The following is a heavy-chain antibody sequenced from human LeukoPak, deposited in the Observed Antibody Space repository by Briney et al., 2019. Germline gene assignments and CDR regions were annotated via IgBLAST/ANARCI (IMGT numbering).Heavy chain of an antibody. CDR2: ISAYDGNT. V-gene: IGHV1-18*01. CDR1: GYTFNRHG. CDR3: ARVTALKGVDY. J-gene: IGHJ4*02. D-gene: IGHD2-21*02. Sequence: ASVKVSCKPSGYTFNRHGISWVRQAPGQGLEWMGWISAYDGNTDFAQKFQGRVTMTTDTSTSTAYMELRSLRSDDTAIYFCARVTALKGVDYWGQGTLVTVSS.